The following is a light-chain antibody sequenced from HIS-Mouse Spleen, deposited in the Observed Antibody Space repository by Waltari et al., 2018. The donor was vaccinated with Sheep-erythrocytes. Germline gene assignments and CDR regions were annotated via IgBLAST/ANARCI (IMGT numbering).Light chain of an antibody. V-gene: IGLV2-11*01. CDR2: DVS. Sequence: QSALTQPRSVSGSPGQSVTISCTGTSSDVGGYNYVSWYQQHPGKAPKLMIYDVSKRPAEVPDRFSGSKSGNTASLTISGLQAEDEAHYYCCSYAGSYNHVFATGTKVTVL. CDR1: SSDVGGYNY. CDR3: CSYAGSYNHV. J-gene: IGLJ1*01.